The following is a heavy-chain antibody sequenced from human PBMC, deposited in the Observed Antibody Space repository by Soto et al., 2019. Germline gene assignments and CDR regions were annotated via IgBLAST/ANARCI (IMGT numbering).Heavy chain of an antibody. V-gene: IGHV2-5*02. D-gene: IGHD1-26*01. CDR3: AHRREHNTDWSVGWFDP. CDR2: IYWDNDE. Sequence: QITLKESGPTLVKPTQTLTLTCTFSGFSLTTYGVGVGWIRQPPGKALESLAIIYWDNDERYNPSLQSRLTITKDTSKNQVVLTMTNMDPVDTGTYYCAHRREHNTDWSVGWFDPWGQGTRVTVSS. CDR1: GFSLTTYGVG. J-gene: IGHJ5*02.